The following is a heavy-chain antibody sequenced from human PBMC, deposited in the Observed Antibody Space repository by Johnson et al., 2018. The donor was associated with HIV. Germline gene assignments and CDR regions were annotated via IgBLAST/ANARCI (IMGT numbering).Heavy chain of an antibody. CDR3: AKDRGGYYDSSGYGAFDI. CDR2: ISPSGDNT. CDR1: GFTFNSDA. Sequence: VQLVESGGGLVQPGGSLRLSCAASGFTFNSDAMSWVRQAPGKGLEWVSSISPSGDNTYYADSVKGRFTISRDNSKNTLYLQMNSLRAEDTAVYYCAKDRGGYYDSSGYGAFDIWGQGTMVTVSS. J-gene: IGHJ3*02. D-gene: IGHD3-22*01. V-gene: IGHV3-23*04.